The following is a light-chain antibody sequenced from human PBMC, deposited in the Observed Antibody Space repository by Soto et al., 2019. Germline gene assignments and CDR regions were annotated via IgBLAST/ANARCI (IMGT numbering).Light chain of an antibody. CDR2: EVS. V-gene: IGLV2-14*03. J-gene: IGLJ1*01. Sequence: QSALTQHASVSGSPGQSITISCTGTSSDVGAYDFVSWYQQHPDKAPKLMIYEVSNRPSGVSNRFSGSKSVNTATLTISGLQAEDEADYYCSSYTSSSTRVFGTGTKVTV. CDR1: SSDVGAYDF. CDR3: SSYTSSSTRV.